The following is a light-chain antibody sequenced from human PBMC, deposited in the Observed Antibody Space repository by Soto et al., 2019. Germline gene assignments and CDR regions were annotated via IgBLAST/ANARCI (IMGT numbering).Light chain of an antibody. J-gene: IGKJ4*01. CDR1: QSVLYSSNNNNY. Sequence: DIVMTQSPDSLAVSLGERATINCKSSQSVLYSSNNNNYIAWYQQKPGQPPKLLIYWASTRESGVPDRFSGSGSGTGFTLTISSLQAEDVAVYYCQQYYSTPLTFGGGTKVDIK. CDR2: WAS. CDR3: QQYYSTPLT. V-gene: IGKV4-1*01.